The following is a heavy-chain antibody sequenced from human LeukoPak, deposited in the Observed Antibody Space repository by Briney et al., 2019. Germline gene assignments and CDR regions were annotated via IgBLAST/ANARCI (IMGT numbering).Heavy chain of an antibody. CDR3: ARVSGPTRGFDY. Sequence: SQTLSLTCAVSGGSISSGGYSWSWIRQPPGKGLEWIGYIYHSGSTYYNPSLKSRVTISVDRSKNQFSLKLSSVTAADTAVYYCARVSGPTRGFDYWGQGTLVTVSS. CDR2: IYHSGST. V-gene: IGHV4-30-2*01. J-gene: IGHJ4*02. CDR1: GGSISSGGYS. D-gene: IGHD2-2*01.